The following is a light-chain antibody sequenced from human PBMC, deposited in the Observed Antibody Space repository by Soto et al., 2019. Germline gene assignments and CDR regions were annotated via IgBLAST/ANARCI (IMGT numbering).Light chain of an antibody. Sequence: DIPMAQSPASLFACVGDRVTITCRASQTIGSWLAWYQQKPGKAPKLLIYKASTLESGVPSRFSGSGSGTEFTLTISSLQPDDFATYYCQQYNSYPWTVGQGNKVDIK. V-gene: IGKV1-5*03. CDR1: QTIGSW. CDR2: KAS. CDR3: QQYNSYPWT. J-gene: IGKJ1*01.